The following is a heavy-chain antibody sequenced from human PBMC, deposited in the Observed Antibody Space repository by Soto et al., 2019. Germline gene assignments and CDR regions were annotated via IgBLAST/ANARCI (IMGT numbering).Heavy chain of an antibody. CDR3: ARGRGSGSSFYNDGMDG. D-gene: IGHD3-10*01. J-gene: IGHJ6*01. CDR2: IYYSGTT. Sequence: PSEALPLSGTFSVGSISIYCWAWIRQPPGRGLEWIGYIYYSGTTNYNPSLKRRVTISVDTSKNQFSLKLSSVPAADTAVYYCARGRGSGSSFYNDGMDGWGQGTTVTVSS. CDR1: VGSISIYC. V-gene: IGHV4-59*01.